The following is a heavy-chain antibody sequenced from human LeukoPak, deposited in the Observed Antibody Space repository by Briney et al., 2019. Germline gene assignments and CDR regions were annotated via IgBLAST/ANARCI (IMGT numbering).Heavy chain of an antibody. J-gene: IGHJ6*02. CDR3: ARAGYCSGGSCYSSYYYGMDV. CDR1: GGSISSYY. V-gene: IGHV4-59*01. CDR2: IYYSGST. Sequence: SETLSLTRTVSGGSISSYYWSWIRQPPGKGLEWIGYIYYSGSTNYNPSLKSRVTISVDTSKNQFSLKLSSVTAADTAVYYCARAGYCSGGSCYSSYYYGMDVWGQGTTVTVSS. D-gene: IGHD2-15*01.